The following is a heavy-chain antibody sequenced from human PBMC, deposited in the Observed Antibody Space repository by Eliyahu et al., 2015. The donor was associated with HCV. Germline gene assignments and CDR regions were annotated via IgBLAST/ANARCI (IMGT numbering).Heavy chain of an antibody. D-gene: IGHD7-27*01. J-gene: IGHJ2*01. CDR3: ARGFELGSGYFDL. V-gene: IGHV4-34*01. CDR2: IYHSGST. CDR1: GGSFSGYY. Sequence: QVQLQQWGAGLLKPSETLSLTCAVYGGSFSGYYWSWIRQPPGKGLEWIGEIYHSGSTNYNPSLKSRVTISVDMSKNQFSLKLSSVTAADTAVYYCARGFELGSGYFDLWGRGTLVTVSS.